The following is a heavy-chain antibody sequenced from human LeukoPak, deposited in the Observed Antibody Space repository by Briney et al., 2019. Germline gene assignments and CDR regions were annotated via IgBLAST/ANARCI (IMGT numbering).Heavy chain of an antibody. D-gene: IGHD6-13*01. V-gene: IGHV3-43*01. J-gene: IGHJ4*02. CDR2: ITWDGSRR. Sequence: GGSLRLSCAASGFTFDDYTMHWVRQAPGKGLEWISLITWDGSRRYYAGSVKGRFTISRDNSKNSLYLQTKSLRTEDTALYYCAKGPTYSSSWYAALDNWGQGTLVTVSS. CDR1: GFTFDDYT. CDR3: AKGPTYSSSWYAALDN.